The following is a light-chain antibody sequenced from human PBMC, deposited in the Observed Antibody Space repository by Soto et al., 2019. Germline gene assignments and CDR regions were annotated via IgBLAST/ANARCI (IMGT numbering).Light chain of an antibody. J-gene: IGKJ4*01. Sequence: EVVMTQSPATLSVSPGERATLSCRARQSVTTNVAWYQQKPGQAPRLLIYGASTRATGIPVRFSGSGSGTEFTLTISSLQSEDFAVYYCQQHNNWPPLTFGGGTKVEI. CDR2: GAS. V-gene: IGKV3-15*01. CDR3: QQHNNWPPLT. CDR1: QSVTTN.